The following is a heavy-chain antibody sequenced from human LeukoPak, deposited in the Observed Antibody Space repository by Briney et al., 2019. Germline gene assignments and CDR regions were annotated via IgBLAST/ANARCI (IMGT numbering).Heavy chain of an antibody. Sequence: GGSLRLSCAASGFSISNYWMNWVRQAPGKGLEWVANIKQDGSEKNYADSVKGRFTISRDNAKNSLILQMNSLRDEDTAVYYCARGVWASFDSWGQGTLVSVSS. CDR2: IKQDGSEK. V-gene: IGHV3-7*01. CDR1: GFSISNYW. CDR3: ARGVWASFDS. J-gene: IGHJ4*02. D-gene: IGHD7-27*01.